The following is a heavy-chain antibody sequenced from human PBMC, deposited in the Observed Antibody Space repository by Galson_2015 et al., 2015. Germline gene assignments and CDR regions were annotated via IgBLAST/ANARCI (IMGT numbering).Heavy chain of an antibody. V-gene: IGHV1-69*13. CDR2: ILYIFGNA. CDR3: ARVLDGDYYGSENSAVSGRVKEKYLYYGMDF. J-gene: IGHJ6*02. Sequence: SVKLSCAASGVTFSSYAMRWVRQAPGKGLEWMGGILYIFGNANYAETVKGRVTITGDESTSTAYMELSGLRSEDTAVYYCARVLDGDYYGSENSAVSGRVKEKYLYYGMDFWGQGTPVTVSS. CDR1: GVTFSSYA. D-gene: IGHD3-10*01.